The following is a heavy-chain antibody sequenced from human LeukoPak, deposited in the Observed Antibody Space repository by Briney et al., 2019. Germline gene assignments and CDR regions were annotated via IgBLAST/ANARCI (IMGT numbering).Heavy chain of an antibody. D-gene: IGHD1-26*01. Sequence: GGSLRLSCAASGFIFTDYGMHWVRQAPGKGLEWVSSISSSTSYIYYADSVKGRFTISRDNAKNSLYLQMNSLRAEDTAVYYCATKNSGSHDYWGQGTLVTVSS. CDR1: GFIFTDYG. CDR3: ATKNSGSHDY. V-gene: IGHV3-21*01. CDR2: ISSSTSYI. J-gene: IGHJ4*02.